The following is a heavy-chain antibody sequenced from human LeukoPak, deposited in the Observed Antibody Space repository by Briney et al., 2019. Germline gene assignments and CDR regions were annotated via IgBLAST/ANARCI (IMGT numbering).Heavy chain of an antibody. CDR1: GGSISSSNW. CDR2: INHSGST. J-gene: IGHJ6*02. Sequence: SGTLSLTCAVSGGSISSSNWWSWVRQPPGKGLEWIGEINHSGSTNYNPSLKSRVTISVDTSKNQFSLKLSSVTAADTAVYYCARGPIGYCSGGSCFLYYYYGMDVWGQGTTVTVSS. D-gene: IGHD2-15*01. CDR3: ARGPIGYCSGGSCFLYYYYGMDV. V-gene: IGHV4-4*02.